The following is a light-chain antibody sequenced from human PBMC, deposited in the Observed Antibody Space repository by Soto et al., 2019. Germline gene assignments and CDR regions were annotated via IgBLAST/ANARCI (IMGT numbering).Light chain of an antibody. CDR2: DVT. J-gene: IGLJ1*01. CDR1: SSDVGGYNY. V-gene: IGLV2-14*01. Sequence: QSALTQPASVSGSPGQWITISCTGTSSDVGGYNYVSWYQQHPGKAPKFMIYDVTNRPSGVSNRFSGSKSGNTASLTISGLQAEDEADYYCSSYTSSSTYVFGTGTKVTVL. CDR3: SSYTSSSTYV.